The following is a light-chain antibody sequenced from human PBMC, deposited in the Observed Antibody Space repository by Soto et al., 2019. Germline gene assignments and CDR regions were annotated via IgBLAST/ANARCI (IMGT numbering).Light chain of an antibody. CDR2: GAS. CDR1: QNVNSN. J-gene: IGKJ4*01. Sequence: EIVMTQSPATLSVSPGERATLSCRASQNVNSNLAWYQQKPGQAPRLLIHGASTRATGIPGRFSGSGSGTEFTLTISSLQSEDFAVYYCRQYNNWPPLTFGGGTKVEIK. CDR3: RQYNNWPPLT. V-gene: IGKV3-15*01.